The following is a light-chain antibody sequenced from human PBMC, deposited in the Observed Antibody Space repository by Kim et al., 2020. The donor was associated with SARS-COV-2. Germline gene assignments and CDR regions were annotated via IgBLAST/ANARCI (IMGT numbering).Light chain of an antibody. J-gene: IGLJ3*02. CDR1: NPHLGSNP. Sequence: GPRVPISFSGINPHLGSNPISWAPQAPGAAPKLLIYSNDQRPSGVPARFSGSKSGASASLAISGLQSEDEADYYCAVWDDSLNGRVFGGGTKVTVL. V-gene: IGLV1-44*01. CDR3: AVWDDSLNGRV. CDR2: SND.